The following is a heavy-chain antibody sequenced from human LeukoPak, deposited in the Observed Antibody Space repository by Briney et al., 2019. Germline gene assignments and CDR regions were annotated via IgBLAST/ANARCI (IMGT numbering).Heavy chain of an antibody. J-gene: IGHJ4*02. D-gene: IGHD3-10*01. Sequence: PSETLSLTCTVSGGSISSYYWSWIRQPPGKGLEWIGYIYYSGSTNYNPSLKSRVTISVDTSKNQFSLKLSSVTAADTAVYYCARVNYYGSGSLGYWGQGTLVTVSS. V-gene: IGHV4-59*01. CDR2: IYYSGST. CDR1: GGSISSYY. CDR3: ARVNYYGSGSLGY.